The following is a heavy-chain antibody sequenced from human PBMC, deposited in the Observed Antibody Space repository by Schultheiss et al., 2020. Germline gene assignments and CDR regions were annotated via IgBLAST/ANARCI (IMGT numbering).Heavy chain of an antibody. CDR1: GFTFSSYA. D-gene: IGHD6-19*01. V-gene: IGHV3-64*01. J-gene: IGHJ4*01. CDR3: AKDFSGWYEVVWYFFDY. Sequence: GGSLRLSCAASGFTFSSYAMHWVRQAPGKGLEYVSAISSNGGSTYYANSVKGRFTISRDNFKNTLYLQMNSLRAEDTAIYYCAKDFSGWYEVVWYFFDYWGNGTLVTVSS. CDR2: ISSNGGST.